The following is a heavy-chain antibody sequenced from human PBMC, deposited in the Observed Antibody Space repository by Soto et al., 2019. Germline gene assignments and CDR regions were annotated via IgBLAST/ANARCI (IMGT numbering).Heavy chain of an antibody. J-gene: IGHJ5*02. Sequence: QVQLQESGPGLVKPSQTLSLTCTVSGGSINTGDYYWSWIRQPPGKGLEWIGFIYYSVGTYYNPSLKSRLTISIDTSKNQFSLRLSSVTAADTAVYLCARLDYDFRWLDPWGQGTLVTVSS. D-gene: IGHD3-3*01. V-gene: IGHV4-30-4*01. CDR1: GGSINTGDYY. CDR3: ARLDYDFRWLDP. CDR2: IYYSVGT.